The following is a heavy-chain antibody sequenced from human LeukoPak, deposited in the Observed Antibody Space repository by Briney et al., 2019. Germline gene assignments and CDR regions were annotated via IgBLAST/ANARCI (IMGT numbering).Heavy chain of an antibody. V-gene: IGHV3-48*02. CDR1: GFSFTTYG. Sequence: GGSLRLSCAASGFSFTTYGMTWVRQAPGKGLEWISYISGAGTNIYYADSVKGRFTISRDNAKSSLYLQLNSLREEDTAVYYCASVYYYGSGWGQGTLDTVSS. CDR2: ISGAGTNI. CDR3: ASVYYYGSG. J-gene: IGHJ4*02. D-gene: IGHD3-10*01.